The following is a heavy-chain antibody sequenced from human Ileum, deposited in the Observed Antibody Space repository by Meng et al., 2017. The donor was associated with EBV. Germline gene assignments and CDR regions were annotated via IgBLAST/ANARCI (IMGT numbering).Heavy chain of an antibody. CDR2: IYHSGST. CDR3: ASGRDYAWHS. CDR1: GNSISSNNW. J-gene: IGHJ4*02. Sequence: QVQLEESGPGLGKPSVTLSLTCAVSGNSISSNNWWSWVRQPPGKGLEWIGEIYHSGSTNYNPSFKSRVTMSVDKSKNQISLNLSSVTAADTAVYYCASGRDYAWHSWGRGTLVTVSS. V-gene: IGHV4-4*02. D-gene: IGHD4-17*01.